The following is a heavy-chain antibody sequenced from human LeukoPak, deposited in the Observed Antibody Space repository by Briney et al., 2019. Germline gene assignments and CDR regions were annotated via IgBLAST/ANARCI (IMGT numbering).Heavy chain of an antibody. CDR2: ISFYSGKT. CDR1: GCAFTSYG. CDR3: ARGRDIVATNDAFDI. D-gene: IGHD5-12*01. Sequence: GASVKVSCKASGCAFTSYGTRGGRQSAGQGVEGRGGISFYSGKTNYAQKLQGRVTITTDTSTSTAYLELRSLRSDDTAVYYCARGRDIVATNDAFDIWGQGTMVTVSS. J-gene: IGHJ3*02. V-gene: IGHV1-18*01.